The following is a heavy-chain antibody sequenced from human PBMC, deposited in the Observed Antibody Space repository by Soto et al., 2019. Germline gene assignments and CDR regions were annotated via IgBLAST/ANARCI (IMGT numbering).Heavy chain of an antibody. CDR3: ARSNSGNGNSYSPFDY. Sequence: QVQLAQSGAEVKKPGSSVKVSCKASGGTSRSYPISWVRQAPGQGLEWMGGIIPMFGTANYAQKFQGRLTITADDSTSTDYMELSSLRSEDTAVYYCARSNSGNGNSYSPFDYWGQGTLVTVS. CDR2: IIPMFGTA. CDR1: GGTSRSYP. D-gene: IGHD2-21*01. J-gene: IGHJ4*02. V-gene: IGHV1-69*01.